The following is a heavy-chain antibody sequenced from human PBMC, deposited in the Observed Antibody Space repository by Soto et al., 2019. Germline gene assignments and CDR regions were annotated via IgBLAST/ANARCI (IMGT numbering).Heavy chain of an antibody. CDR1: GFTFSSYA. CDR3: AKGPYSSSWFNSFDY. V-gene: IGHV3-23*01. D-gene: IGHD6-13*01. J-gene: IGHJ4*02. Sequence: EVQLLESGGGLVQPGGSLRLSCAASGFTFSSYAMSWVRQAPGKGLEWVSAISGSGGSTYYADSVKGRFTISRDNSKNTLYLQMNSLRVEDTAVYYCAKGPYSSSWFNSFDYWGQGTLVTVSS. CDR2: ISGSGGST.